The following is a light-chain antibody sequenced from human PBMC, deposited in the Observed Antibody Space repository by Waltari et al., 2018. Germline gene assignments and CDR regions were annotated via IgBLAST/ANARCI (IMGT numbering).Light chain of an antibody. CDR1: SLTTYY. J-gene: IGLJ1*01. V-gene: IGLV3-19*01. CDR2: GEN. CDR3: NSRDNIDHGGYV. Sequence: SSELTQAPAVSVALGQTVRITCQGDSLTTYYASWFQQKPGQAPVLVMYGENNRPSGTPGGCDGANSGSTASLTSPGAQAEDEADYHCNSRDNIDHGGYVFVAATKVTVL.